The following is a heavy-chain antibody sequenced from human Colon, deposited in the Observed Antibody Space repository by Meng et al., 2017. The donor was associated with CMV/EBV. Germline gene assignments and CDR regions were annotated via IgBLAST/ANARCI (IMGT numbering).Heavy chain of an antibody. CDR3: AAQRKESCASTSCPLHF. CDR1: NDSISSYY. D-gene: IGHD2-2*01. J-gene: IGHJ4*02. Sequence: SETLSLTCTVSNDSISSYYWSWIRQSPGRGLEWLGYVFFSGSTNYNPSLKSRVTISVDTPKNQFSLRLTSVTAADTAVYYCAAQRKESCASTSCPLHFWGQGTLVTVSS. CDR2: VFFSGST. V-gene: IGHV4-59*01.